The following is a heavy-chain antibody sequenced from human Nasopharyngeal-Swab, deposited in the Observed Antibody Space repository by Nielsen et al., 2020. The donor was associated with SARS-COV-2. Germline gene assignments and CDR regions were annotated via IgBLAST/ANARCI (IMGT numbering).Heavy chain of an antibody. V-gene: IGHV1-2*06. Sequence: ASVKVSCKASGYTFTGYYMHWVRQAPGQGLEWMGRINPNSGGTNYAQKFQGRVTMIRDTSISTAYMELSRLRSDDTAVYYCARVWSGSGSYPDYYYYMDVWGKGTTVTVSS. J-gene: IGHJ6*03. D-gene: IGHD3-10*01. CDR1: GYTFTGYY. CDR3: ARVWSGSGSYPDYYYYMDV. CDR2: INPNSGGT.